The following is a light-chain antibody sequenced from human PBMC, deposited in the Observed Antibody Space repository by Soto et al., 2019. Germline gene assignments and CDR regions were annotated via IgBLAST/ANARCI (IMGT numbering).Light chain of an antibody. CDR1: SSDVGSYNL. V-gene: IGLV2-23*03. Sequence: QSALTQPASVSGSPGQSITISCTGTSSDVGSYNLVSWYQQHPGNAPKLMIYEGSKRPSGVSNRFSGSKSGNTASLTISGLHAEDEADYYCCSYAGSSPVEGVFGGGTKLTVL. CDR3: CSYAGSSPVEGV. CDR2: EGS. J-gene: IGLJ3*02.